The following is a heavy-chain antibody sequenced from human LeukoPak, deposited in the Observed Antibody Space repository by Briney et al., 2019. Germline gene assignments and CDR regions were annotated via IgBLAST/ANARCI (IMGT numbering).Heavy chain of an antibody. CDR2: ISCYNGNT. CDR3: ARGGDGHRWGRRFDAFDI. CDR1: RYIFTTYG. D-gene: IGHD7-27*01. V-gene: IGHV1-18*01. J-gene: IGHJ3*02. Sequence: GSVKVSCKTSRYIFTTYGISWVRQAPGQGLEWMGLISCYNGNTNYAQKLQDRVTMTPDTYTNTAYMEMRSVRSDDTAVYYCARGGDGHRWGRRFDAFDIWGQGTMVTVSS.